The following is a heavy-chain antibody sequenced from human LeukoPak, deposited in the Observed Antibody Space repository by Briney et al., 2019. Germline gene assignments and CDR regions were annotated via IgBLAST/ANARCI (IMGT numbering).Heavy chain of an antibody. J-gene: IGHJ6*04. CDR1: GVSVSTYF. CDR2: IFYSGSA. D-gene: IGHD3-3*01. V-gene: IGHV4-59*02. Sequence: SETLSLTCTVSGVSVSTYFWAWIRQPPGKGLEWIGFIFYSGSATYNSTLKSRVSILVDTSKNQFSLRLTSVTAADTAVYYCARIPRTLYYDFWGGFLDVWGKGTTVTVSS. CDR3: ARIPRTLYYDFWGGFLDV.